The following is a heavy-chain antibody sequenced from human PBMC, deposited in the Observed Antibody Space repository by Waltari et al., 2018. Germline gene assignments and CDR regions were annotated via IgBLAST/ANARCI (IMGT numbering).Heavy chain of an antibody. CDR2: INHSGST. Sequence: QVQLQQWGAGLLKPSETLSLTCAVYGGSFSGYYWSWIRQPPGKGLEWIGEINHSGSTNYNPSLKSRVTISVDTSKNQFSLKLSSVTAADTAVYYCARARDYAPFDYWGQGTLVTVSS. V-gene: IGHV4-34*01. CDR1: GGSFSGYY. D-gene: IGHD3-16*01. CDR3: ARARDYAPFDY. J-gene: IGHJ4*02.